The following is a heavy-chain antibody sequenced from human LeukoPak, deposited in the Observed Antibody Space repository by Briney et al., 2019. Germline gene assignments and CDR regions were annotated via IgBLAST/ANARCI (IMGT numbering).Heavy chain of an antibody. J-gene: IGHJ4*02. CDR1: GGSISSSSYY. CDR2: IYYSGST. V-gene: IGHV4-39*07. CDR3: ARGRSYGDPTAFRLYYFDY. D-gene: IGHD4-17*01. Sequence: SETLSLTCTVSGGSISSSSYYWGWIRQPPGKGLEWIGSIYYSGSTNYNPSLKSRVTISVDTSKNQFSLKLSSVTAADTAVYYCARGRSYGDPTAFRLYYFDYWGQGTLVTVSS.